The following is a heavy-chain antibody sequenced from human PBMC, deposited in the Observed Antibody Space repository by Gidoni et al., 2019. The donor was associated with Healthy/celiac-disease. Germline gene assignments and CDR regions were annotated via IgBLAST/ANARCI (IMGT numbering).Heavy chain of an antibody. CDR3: ARGWLGLGRFDP. D-gene: IGHD6-19*01. CDR2: IYTSGST. V-gene: IGHV4-61*02. CDR1: GGSISSGSYY. Sequence: GGSISSGSYYWSWIRQPAGKGLEWIGRIYTSGSTNYNPSLKSRVTISVDTSKNQFSLKLSSVTAADTAVYYCARGWLGLGRFDPWGQGTLVTVSS. J-gene: IGHJ5*02.